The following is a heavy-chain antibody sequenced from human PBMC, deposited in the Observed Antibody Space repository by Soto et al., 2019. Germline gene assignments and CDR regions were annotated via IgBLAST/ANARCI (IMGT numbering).Heavy chain of an antibody. V-gene: IGHV4-39*01. CDR1: GGSISSGSYY. D-gene: IGHD5-18*01. CDR3: ARQLGYSYHYFVGSYYFDY. Sequence: QLQLQESGPGLVKPSETLSLTCTVSGGSISSGSYYWDWIRQPPGKGLEWIGSFSYSGSTYYTPSLKRRVTISVDTSNHHFSLRLSSVTAADTAVYYCARQLGYSYHYFVGSYYFDYWGQGTLVTVSS. CDR2: FSYSGST. J-gene: IGHJ4*02.